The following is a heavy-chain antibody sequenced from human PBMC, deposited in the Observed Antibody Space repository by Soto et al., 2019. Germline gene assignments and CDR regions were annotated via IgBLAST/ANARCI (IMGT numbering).Heavy chain of an antibody. CDR2: IIPSFGTA. Sequence: QVHLVQSGAEVKKPGTSVRVSCKAPGGAVSDYVIAWVRQAPGQGPEWMGGIIPSFGTANYAQTFLGRVTMTADKSTNTAYLELNSLTYEDTAVYYWARASLGLGYSAAKGWFDPWGQGTLVTVSS. CDR3: ARASLGLGYSAAKGWFDP. J-gene: IGHJ5*02. V-gene: IGHV1-69*06. CDR1: GGAVSDYV. D-gene: IGHD1-26*01.